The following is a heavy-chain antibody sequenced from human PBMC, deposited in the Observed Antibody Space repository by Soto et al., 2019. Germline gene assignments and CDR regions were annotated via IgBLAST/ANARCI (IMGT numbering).Heavy chain of an antibody. CDR1: GGTFSSYA. J-gene: IGHJ3*02. D-gene: IGHD2-15*01. V-gene: IGHV1-69*13. CDR3: ASPRAATSAFDI. CDR2: IIPIFGTA. Sequence: SVKVSCKASGGTFSSYAISWVRQAPGQGLEWMGGIIPIFGTANYAQKFQGRVTVTADESTSTAYMELSSLRSEDTAVYYCASPRAATSAFDIWGQGTMVTVSS.